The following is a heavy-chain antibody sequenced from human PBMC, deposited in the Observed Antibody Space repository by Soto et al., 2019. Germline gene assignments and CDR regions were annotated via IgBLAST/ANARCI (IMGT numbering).Heavy chain of an antibody. CDR3: ARYRQGLRYFDWNYYGMDV. V-gene: IGHV4-34*01. CDR1: GRSFVGYH. D-gene: IGHD3-9*01. Sequence: SVTMLLTCSVYGRSFVGYHWSWVCLLPVKGLEWIGEINHSGSTNYNPSLKSRVTISVDTSKNQFSLKLSSVTAADTAVYYCARYRQGLRYFDWNYYGMDVWGQGTTVT. CDR2: INHSGST. J-gene: IGHJ6*02.